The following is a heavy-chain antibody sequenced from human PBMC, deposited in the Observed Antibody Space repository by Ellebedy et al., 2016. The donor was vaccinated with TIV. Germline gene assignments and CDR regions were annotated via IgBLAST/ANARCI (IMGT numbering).Heavy chain of an antibody. V-gene: IGHV3-21*01. Sequence: GESLKISCAASGFTFISYWMSWVRQTPGKGLEWVSSFGISDAFIFYADSVKGRFTISRDYARNSVFLQMNNLRPDDTALYYCAIDACLYTGSWFYEIWGQGTPVTVSS. D-gene: IGHD1-1*01. CDR2: FGISDAFI. CDR1: GFTFISYW. J-gene: IGHJ4*02. CDR3: AIDACLYTGSWFYEI.